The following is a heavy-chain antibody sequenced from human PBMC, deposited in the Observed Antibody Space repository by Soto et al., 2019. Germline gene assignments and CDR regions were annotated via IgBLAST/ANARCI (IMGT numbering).Heavy chain of an antibody. V-gene: IGHV4-59*01. J-gene: IGHJ4*02. Sequence: KSSETLSLTCTVSGGSISSYYWSWIRQPPGKGLEWIGYMSYSGNTDYNPSLKSRVTISVDTSKNQFSLKMSSVIAADTAVYYCARAGYDFWSGYLYYFDYWGQGTLVTVSS. D-gene: IGHD3-3*01. CDR2: MSYSGNT. CDR1: GGSISSYY. CDR3: ARAGYDFWSGYLYYFDY.